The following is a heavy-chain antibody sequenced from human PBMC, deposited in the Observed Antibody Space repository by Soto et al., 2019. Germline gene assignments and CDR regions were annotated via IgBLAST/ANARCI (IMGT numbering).Heavy chain of an antibody. CDR1: GGTFSSYT. CDR3: ARVREMATIFWDEPDSLDTPKNEAFDP. Sequence: SVKVSCKASGGTFSSYTISWVRQAPGQGLEWMGRIITILGIANYAQKFQGRVTITADKSTSTAYMELSSLRFEDTAVYYCARVREMATIFWDEPDSLDTPKNEAFDPWGPGTLVTVSS. V-gene: IGHV1-69*02. D-gene: IGHD5-12*01. CDR2: IITILGIA. J-gene: IGHJ5*02.